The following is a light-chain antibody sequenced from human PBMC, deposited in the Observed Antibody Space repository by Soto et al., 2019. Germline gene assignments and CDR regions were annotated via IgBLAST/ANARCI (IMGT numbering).Light chain of an antibody. J-gene: IGLJ1*01. CDR2: DVS. CDR3: TSFTSGSTPYV. V-gene: IGLV2-14*01. CDR1: SSDVGGYNY. Sequence: QSVLTQPASVSGSPGQSITISCTGTSSDVGGYNYVSWYQQHPGKAPKLMIYDVSNRPSGVSNRFSGSKSGNTASLTISGLQAEDEADYYCTSFTSGSTPYVFGTGTKLTVL.